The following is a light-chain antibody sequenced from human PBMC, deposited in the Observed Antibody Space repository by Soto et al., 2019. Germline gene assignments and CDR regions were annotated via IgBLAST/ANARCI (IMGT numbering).Light chain of an antibody. CDR1: SGLSSYA. CDR2: LNSDGSH. J-gene: IGLJ2*01. Sequence: QPVLTQSPSASASLGASVKPTCTLSSGLSSYAIAWHQQQPEKGPRYLMKLNSDGSHSKGDGIPDRFSGSSSGPERYLTISSLQSEDEADYYCQTWGPGVQEVFGGGTKLTVL. CDR3: QTWGPGVQEV. V-gene: IGLV4-69*01.